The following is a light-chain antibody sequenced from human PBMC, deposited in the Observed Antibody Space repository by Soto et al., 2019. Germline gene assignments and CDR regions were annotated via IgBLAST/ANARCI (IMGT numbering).Light chain of an antibody. J-gene: IGKJ4*01. CDR1: QSVGQY. CDR2: DAS. CDR3: LQHNSFPRA. Sequence: TQYPATLSLSQGERVTLSCRASQSVGQYLVWYQQKPGQAPRLLIYDASNRATGIPARFSGSGSGTDFTLTISSLQPEDFATYYCLQHNSFPRAFGAGTKVDIK. V-gene: IGKV3-11*01.